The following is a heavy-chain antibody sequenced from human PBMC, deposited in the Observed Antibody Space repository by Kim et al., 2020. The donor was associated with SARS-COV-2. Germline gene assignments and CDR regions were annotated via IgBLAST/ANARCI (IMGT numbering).Heavy chain of an antibody. CDR2: INPNSGGT. CDR1: GYTFTGYY. Sequence: ASVKVSCKASGYTFTGYYMHWVRHAPGQGLEWMVWINPNSGGTNYAQKFQGRVTMTRDPSISTAYMERSRLRSDDTAVYYCARGCEGLLWFGQLLFQLGGMDVWGQGTTVTVSS. J-gene: IGHJ6*02. CDR3: ARGCEGLLWFGQLLFQLGGMDV. D-gene: IGHD3-10*01. V-gene: IGHV1-2*02.